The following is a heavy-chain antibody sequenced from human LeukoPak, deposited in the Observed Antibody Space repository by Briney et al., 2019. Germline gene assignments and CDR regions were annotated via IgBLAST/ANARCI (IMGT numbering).Heavy chain of an antibody. J-gene: IGHJ3*02. CDR1: GYSINSGFY. D-gene: IGHD5-24*01. CDR3: ARDGYNPVAFDI. V-gene: IGHV4-38-2*02. Sequence: SETLSLTCTVSGYSINSGFYWGWIRQPPGKGREWIGSIYHSGSTHYKSSLKSRVTISVDTSKNQLSLKLTSVTAADTAVYYCARDGYNPVAFDIWGQGTVVTVSS. CDR2: IYHSGST.